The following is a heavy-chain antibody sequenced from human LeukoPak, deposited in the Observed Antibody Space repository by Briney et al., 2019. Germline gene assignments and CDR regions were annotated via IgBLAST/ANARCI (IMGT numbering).Heavy chain of an antibody. D-gene: IGHD3-3*01. Sequence: GGSLRLSCAASGFTFSSYGMHWVRQAPGKGLEWVAFIRYDGSNKYYADSVKGRFTISRDNSKNTLYLQMNSLRAEDTAVYYCAKEILQRSGFLDAFDIWGQGTMVTVSS. V-gene: IGHV3-30*02. CDR3: AKEILQRSGFLDAFDI. J-gene: IGHJ3*02. CDR1: GFTFSSYG. CDR2: IRYDGSNK.